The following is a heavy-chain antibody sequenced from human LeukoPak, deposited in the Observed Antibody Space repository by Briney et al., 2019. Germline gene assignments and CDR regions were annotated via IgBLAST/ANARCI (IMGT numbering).Heavy chain of an antibody. CDR2: IFHSGDT. Sequence: SETLSLTCNVSGASIRGHFWSWLRQSPGRGLEYIGYIFHSGDTDYNPSLSSRATISLDTPKNQISLILTSATAADTAVNYCARGSGSPRFDPWGQGTLVTVSS. J-gene: IGHJ5*02. D-gene: IGHD1-26*01. CDR3: ARGSGSPRFDP. V-gene: IGHV4-59*11. CDR1: GASIRGHF.